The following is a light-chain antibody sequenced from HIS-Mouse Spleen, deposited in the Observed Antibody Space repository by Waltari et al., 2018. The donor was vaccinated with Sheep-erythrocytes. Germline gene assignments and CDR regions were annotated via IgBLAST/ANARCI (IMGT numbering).Light chain of an antibody. CDR1: SSDVGGYNY. J-gene: IGLJ1*01. V-gene: IGLV2-11*01. Sequence: LTQPRSVSGSPGQSVTISCTGTSSDVGGYNYVSWYQQHPGKAPKPMIYDVSKRPSGVPDRFSGSKSGNTASLTISGLQAEDEADYYCCSYAGSYNHVFATGTKVTVL. CDR2: DVS. CDR3: CSYAGSYNHV.